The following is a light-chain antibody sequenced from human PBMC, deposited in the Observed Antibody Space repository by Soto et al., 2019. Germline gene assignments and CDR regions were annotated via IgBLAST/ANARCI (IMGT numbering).Light chain of an antibody. CDR2: EVS. Sequence: QSALTQPPSASGSPGQSVTISCTGTSSDVGGYNFVSWYQQHPGKAPKLMIYEVSERPSGVPDRFSGSKSGNTASLTVSGLQAEDEADYYCSSYAGSNIVVFGGGTNLNVL. V-gene: IGLV2-8*01. CDR1: SSDVGGYNF. J-gene: IGLJ2*01. CDR3: SSYAGSNIVV.